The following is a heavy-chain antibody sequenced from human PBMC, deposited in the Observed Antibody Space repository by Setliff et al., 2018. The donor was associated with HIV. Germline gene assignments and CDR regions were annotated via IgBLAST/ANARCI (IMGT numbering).Heavy chain of an antibody. D-gene: IGHD3-3*01. CDR1: GVSISDNNW. J-gene: IGHJ4*02. Sequence: SETLSLTCDVSGVSISDNNWWSWVRQPPGRGLEWIGSVYYSGSTYYNPSLKSRVTISVDTSKNQLSLKLTSMTAADTAVYYCARSQPDTIFGVVVFDSWGQGTLVTVSS. CDR2: VYYSGST. CDR3: ARSQPDTIFGVVVFDS. V-gene: IGHV4-4*02.